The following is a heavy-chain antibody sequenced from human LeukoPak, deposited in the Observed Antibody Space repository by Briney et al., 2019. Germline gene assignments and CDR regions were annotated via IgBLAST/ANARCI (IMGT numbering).Heavy chain of an antibody. CDR1: GFTFDDYA. V-gene: IGHV3-43*02. CDR3: AKDMGPLGTIWIDY. CDR2: ISGDGRDT. J-gene: IGHJ4*02. Sequence: GGSLRLSCAASGFTFDDYAMHWVRQAPGKGLEWVSLISGDGRDTYYAESLKGRFTVSRDNSKNSLYLQMSSLRTEDTASYYCAKDMGPLGTIWIDYWGQGTLVTVSS. D-gene: IGHD3-3*01.